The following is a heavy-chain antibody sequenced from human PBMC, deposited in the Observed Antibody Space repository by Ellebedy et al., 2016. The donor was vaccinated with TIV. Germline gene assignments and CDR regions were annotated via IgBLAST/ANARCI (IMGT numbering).Heavy chain of an antibody. Sequence: AASVQVSCKASGYTFTAYYMHWVRQAPGQGPEWMGWINFNSGGTYYAQTFQGRVAMTRDTSINKAYMELSRLRSGDTAVYYCARDGGVGENWFDPWGQGTQVTVSS. CDR2: INFNSGGT. V-gene: IGHV1-2*02. D-gene: IGHD3-10*01. J-gene: IGHJ5*02. CDR1: GYTFTAYY. CDR3: ARDGGVGENWFDP.